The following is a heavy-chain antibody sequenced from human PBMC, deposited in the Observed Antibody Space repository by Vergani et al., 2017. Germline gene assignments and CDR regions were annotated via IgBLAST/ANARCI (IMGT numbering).Heavy chain of an antibody. CDR3: ARALLGNYYYMDV. D-gene: IGHD2-21*02. Sequence: QVQLQESGPGLVKPSETLSLTCTVSGGSISSYYWSWIRQPPGKGLEWIGYIYYSGSTNYNPSLKSRVTISVDTSKNQFSLKLSSVTAADTAVYYCARALLGNYYYMDVWGKGTTVTVSS. J-gene: IGHJ6*03. V-gene: IGHV4-59*01. CDR1: GGSISSYY. CDR2: IYYSGST.